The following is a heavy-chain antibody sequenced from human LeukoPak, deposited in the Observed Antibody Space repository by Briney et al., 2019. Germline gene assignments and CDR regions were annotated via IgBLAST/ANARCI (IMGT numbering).Heavy chain of an antibody. CDR2: IYPDDSDT. Sequence: GESLKISCKGSGYTFSSYWIGWVRQMPGKGLEWMGIIYPDDSDTRYSPSVQGQVTISADKSISTAYLQWSSLKASDTAMYYCARLAHCSNDVCYSNYYYSMDVWGKGTTVTVSS. V-gene: IGHV5-51*01. J-gene: IGHJ6*03. CDR1: GYTFSSYW. CDR3: ARLAHCSNDVCYSNYYYSMDV. D-gene: IGHD2-8*01.